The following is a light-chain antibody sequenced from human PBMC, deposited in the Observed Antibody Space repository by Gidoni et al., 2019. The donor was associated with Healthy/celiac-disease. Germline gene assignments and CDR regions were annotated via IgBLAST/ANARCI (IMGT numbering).Light chain of an antibody. Sequence: EIVLTQSPATLSLSPGARATLSCRASQSVSSYLAWYQQKPGQAPRLLIYDASNRATGIPSRCSSSGSGREFTLTISSREPEDVAVYYCQQRSNWPQLTFGGGTKVEIK. CDR1: QSVSSY. J-gene: IGKJ4*01. V-gene: IGKV3-11*02. CDR2: DAS. CDR3: QQRSNWPQLT.